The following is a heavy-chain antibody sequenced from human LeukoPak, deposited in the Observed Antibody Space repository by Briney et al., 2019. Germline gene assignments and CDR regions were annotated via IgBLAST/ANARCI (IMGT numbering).Heavy chain of an antibody. J-gene: IGHJ4*02. D-gene: IGHD1-26*01. V-gene: IGHV4-59*01. CDR3: ASEATGFGYFDY. Sequence: SETLSLTCTVSGGSISSFYWSWIRQPPGKGLEWIGYIYYSGSTNYNPSLKSRVTISVDTSKNQFSLKLSSVTAADTAVYYCASEATGFGYFDYWGQGTLVTVSS. CDR1: GGSISSFY. CDR2: IYYSGST.